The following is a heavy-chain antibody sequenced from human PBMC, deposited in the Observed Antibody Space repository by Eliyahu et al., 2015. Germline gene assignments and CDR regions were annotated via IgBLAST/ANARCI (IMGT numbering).Heavy chain of an antibody. CDR2: IYYSGST. V-gene: IGHV4-59*01. J-gene: IGHJ4*02. CDR3: ARGGRWLQLRGIWDY. D-gene: IGHD5-24*01. CDR1: GGSISSYY. Sequence: QVQLQESGPGLVKPSETLSLTCTVXGGSISSYYWSWIRQPPGKGLEWIGYIYYSGSTNYNPSLKSRVTISVDTSKNQFSLKLSSVTAADTAVYYCARGGRWLQLRGIWDYWGQGTLVTVSS.